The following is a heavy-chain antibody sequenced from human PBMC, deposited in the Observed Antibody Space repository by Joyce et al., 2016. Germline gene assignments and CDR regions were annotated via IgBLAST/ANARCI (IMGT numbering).Heavy chain of an antibody. CDR3: ARVGDGWFDY. J-gene: IGHJ5*01. CDR2: IDAAANIV. V-gene: IGHV3-48*01. Sequence: EVRLVESGGGLVRPGGSLRLSCTASGFIFSDYRMSWARQDTGKGPECLSFIDAAANIVHWAESVKGRSTFSRDNAKNSLDMQINDLRVEDTAVYYCARVGDGWFDYWGRGTLVIVSS. CDR1: GFIFSDYR.